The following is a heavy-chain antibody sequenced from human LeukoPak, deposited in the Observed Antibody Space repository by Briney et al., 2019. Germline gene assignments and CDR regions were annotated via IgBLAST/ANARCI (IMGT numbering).Heavy chain of an antibody. CDR3: ARGSPKLDS. CDR2: ISHSGTT. V-gene: IGHV4-34*01. J-gene: IGHJ5*01. CDR1: GGTFSGYN. Sequence: SETLSLTCAVYGGTFSGYNWNWIRQPPGKGLEWVGEISHSGTTNYYPALKRRVTMSVDTSKNQVSLKISSVTAADTAVYSCARGSPKLDSWGRGTLVIVSS.